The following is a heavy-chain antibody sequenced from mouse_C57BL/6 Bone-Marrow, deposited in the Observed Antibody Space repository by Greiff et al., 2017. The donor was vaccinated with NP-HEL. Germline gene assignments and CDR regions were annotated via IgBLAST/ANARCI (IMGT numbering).Heavy chain of an antibody. V-gene: IGHV1-42*01. Sequence: EVKLVESGPELVKPGASVKISCKASGYSFTGYYMNWVKQSPEKSLEWIGEINPSTGGTTYNQKFKAKATLTVDKSSSTAYMQLKSLTSEDSAVYYCANIEGDAMDYWGQGTSVTVSS. CDR2: INPSTGGT. CDR3: ANIEGDAMDY. J-gene: IGHJ4*01. CDR1: GYSFTGYY.